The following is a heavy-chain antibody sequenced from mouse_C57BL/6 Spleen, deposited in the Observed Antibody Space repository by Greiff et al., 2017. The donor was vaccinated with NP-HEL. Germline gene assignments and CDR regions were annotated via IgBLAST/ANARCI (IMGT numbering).Heavy chain of an antibody. D-gene: IGHD1-1*01. CDR2: FYPGSGSI. Sequence: VQLQQSGAQLVKPGASVKLSCKASGYTFTEYPIHWVKQRSGQGLEWIGWFYPGSGSIKYNEKFKDKATLTADKSSSTAYMELSRLTSEDSAVYFCARPEGPFYYGSSPAWFAYWGQGTLVTVSA. J-gene: IGHJ3*01. CDR3: ARPEGPFYYGSSPAWFAY. V-gene: IGHV1-62-2*01. CDR1: GYTFTEYP.